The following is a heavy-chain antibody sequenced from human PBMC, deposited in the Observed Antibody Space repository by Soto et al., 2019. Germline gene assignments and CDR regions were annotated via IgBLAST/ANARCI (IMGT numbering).Heavy chain of an antibody. D-gene: IGHD3-10*01. J-gene: IGHJ4*02. CDR2: VNPIVSMS. Sequence: QVQLVQSGAEVKRPGSSVKVSCKASGDTFNFYSINWVRQAPGLGLEWMGRVNPIVSMSNYAQKFQGRVTXTXDXXTSTAYMELSSLRSEDTAIYYCASSYGSGYRAFDYWGQGPLVTVSS. CDR1: GDTFNFYS. CDR3: ASSYGSGYRAFDY. V-gene: IGHV1-69*02.